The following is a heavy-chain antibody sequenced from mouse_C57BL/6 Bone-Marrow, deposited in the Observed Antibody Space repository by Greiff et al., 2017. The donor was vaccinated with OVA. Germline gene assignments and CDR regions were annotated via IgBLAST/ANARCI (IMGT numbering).Heavy chain of an antibody. D-gene: IGHD1-1*01. CDR3: AITTVALDV. Sequence: VQVVESGAELVRPGTSVKVSCKASGYAFTNYLIEWVKQRPGQGLEWIGVINPGSGGTNYNEKFKGKATLTADKSSSTAYMQLSSLTSEDSAVYFCAITTVALDVWGTGTTVTVSS. CDR2: INPGSGGT. CDR1: GYAFTNYL. J-gene: IGHJ1*03. V-gene: IGHV1-54*01.